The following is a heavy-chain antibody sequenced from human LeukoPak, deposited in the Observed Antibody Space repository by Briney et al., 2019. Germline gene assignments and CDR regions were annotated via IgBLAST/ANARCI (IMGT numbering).Heavy chain of an antibody. CDR3: GRGPKAGGPHHDMDV. CDR1: GGTFSSYA. Sequence: ASVKVSCKASGGTFSSYAISWVRQAPGQGLEWMGGIIPIFGTANYAQKFQGRATMTTDTSTSTAYMELRSLSSDDTAVYYCGRGPKAGGPHHDMDVWGRGTTVTVSS. J-gene: IGHJ6*01. CDR2: IIPIFGTA. D-gene: IGHD2-15*01. V-gene: IGHV1-69*05.